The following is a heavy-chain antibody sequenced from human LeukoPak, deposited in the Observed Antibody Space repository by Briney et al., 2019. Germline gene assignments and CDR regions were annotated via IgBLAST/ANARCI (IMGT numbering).Heavy chain of an antibody. J-gene: IGHJ4*02. CDR1: GFTFSNYA. V-gene: IGHV3-23*01. CDR3: AKGRDGYNPSYFDH. D-gene: IGHD5-24*01. Sequence: GGSLRLSCAASGFTFSNYAMSWVRQAPGKGLEWVSAISGSGGSTFYADSVKGRSTISRDNSKNTLYLQMNSLRAEDTAVYYCAKGRDGYNPSYFDHWGQGTLVTVSS. CDR2: ISGSGGST.